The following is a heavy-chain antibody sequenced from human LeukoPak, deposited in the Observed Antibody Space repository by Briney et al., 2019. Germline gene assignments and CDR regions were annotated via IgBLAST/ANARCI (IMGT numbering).Heavy chain of an antibody. CDR3: VSGSLLDY. CDR2: LSSTSTYI. V-gene: IGHV3-21*01. Sequence: PGGSLRLSCAVSGFTFSNYKMNWVRQAPGKGLEWVSSLSSTSTYIDYADSVKGRFTISRDNAQNSLYLQMNSLRADDTAVYYCVSGSLLDYWGQGTLVSVSS. CDR1: GFTFSNYK. J-gene: IGHJ4*02. D-gene: IGHD3-10*01.